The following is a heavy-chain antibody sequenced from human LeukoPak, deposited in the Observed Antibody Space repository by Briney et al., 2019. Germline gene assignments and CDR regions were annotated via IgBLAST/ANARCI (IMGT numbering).Heavy chain of an antibody. V-gene: IGHV3-23*01. J-gene: IGHJ4*02. CDR2: ITASGGST. Sequence: GGSLRLSCAASGFTFSSYAMSWVRQTPGKGLEWVSGITASGGSTYHADSVKGRFTISRDNSINTLNLQMNNLRAEDTAKYYCAKGLGFWSGYYTPFDYWGQGSSVTVSS. CDR3: AKGLGFWSGYYTPFDY. CDR1: GFTFSSYA. D-gene: IGHD3-3*01.